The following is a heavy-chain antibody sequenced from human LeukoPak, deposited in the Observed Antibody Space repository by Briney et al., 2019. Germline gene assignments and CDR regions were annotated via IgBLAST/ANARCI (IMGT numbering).Heavy chain of an antibody. CDR2: VIDSGEST. CDR1: GFTFSSYA. Sequence: GGSLRLSCAASGFTFSSYAMSWVRQAPGKGLEWVSGVIDSGESTYYANFAKGRFTISRDNSNNTLYLQMNSLRAEDTAVYYCAKLGAQELHNYDVAVCGKGTTVAVSS. CDR3: AKLGAQELHNYDVAV. V-gene: IGHV3-23*01. J-gene: IGHJ6*04. D-gene: IGHD3-16*01.